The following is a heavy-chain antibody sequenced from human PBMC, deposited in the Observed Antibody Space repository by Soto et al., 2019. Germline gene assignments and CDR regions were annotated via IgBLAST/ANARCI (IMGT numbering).Heavy chain of an antibody. D-gene: IGHD3-3*01. CDR1: GFSLSTNGVG. V-gene: IGHV2-5*02. CDR3: AHSARFYNYFDY. J-gene: IGHJ4*02. Sequence: QITLKESGPTLVKPTQTLTLTCTFSGFSLSTNGVGVGWIRQPPGKALEWLALIYWDDEERYSPSLKNRLTITKDTSKNQVVLTMTNMDPVDTGTYYCAHSARFYNYFDYWGQGTLVTVSS. CDR2: IYWDDEE.